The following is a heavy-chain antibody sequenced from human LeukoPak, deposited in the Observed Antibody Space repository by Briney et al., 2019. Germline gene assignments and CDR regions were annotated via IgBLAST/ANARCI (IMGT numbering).Heavy chain of an antibody. Sequence: PGGSLRLSCAASGFTFSSYAMHWVRQAPGKGLEYVSAISNNGGTTYYANSVKGRFTISRDNSKSTLYLQMGSLRAEDMAVYYCARDGGDWSFDYWGQGTLVTVSS. D-gene: IGHD2-21*01. J-gene: IGHJ4*02. CDR2: ISNNGGTT. CDR3: ARDGGDWSFDY. V-gene: IGHV3-64*01. CDR1: GFTFSSYA.